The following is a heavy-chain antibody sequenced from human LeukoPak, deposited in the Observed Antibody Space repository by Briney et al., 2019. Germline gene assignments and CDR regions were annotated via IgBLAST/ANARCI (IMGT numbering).Heavy chain of an antibody. V-gene: IGHV1-2*02. D-gene: IGHD6-13*01. CDR2: INPTSGGT. Sequence: GASVKVSCKASGGTFSSYDISWVRQAPGQGLEWMGWINPTSGGTNYPQKFQGRVTMTSDTSISTAYMELSRLTSDDTAVYYCAAGFGAAALQHWGQGTLVTVSS. CDR1: GGTFSSYD. J-gene: IGHJ1*01. CDR3: AAGFGAAALQH.